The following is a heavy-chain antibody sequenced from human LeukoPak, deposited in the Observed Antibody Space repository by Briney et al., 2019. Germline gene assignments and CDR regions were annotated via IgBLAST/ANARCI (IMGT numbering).Heavy chain of an antibody. CDR2: ISTYNGRT. CDR3: ARDWFCSGGYCHDAFDI. J-gene: IGHJ3*02. CDR1: GGTFSSYA. D-gene: IGHD2-21*02. Sequence: ASVKVSCKASGGTFSSYAISWVRQAPGQGLEWMGWISTYNGRTNSAQNFQGRVTMTTDTSTSTVYMEMRSLRSDDTAVYYCARDWFCSGGYCHDAFDIWGQGTMVTVSS. V-gene: IGHV1-18*01.